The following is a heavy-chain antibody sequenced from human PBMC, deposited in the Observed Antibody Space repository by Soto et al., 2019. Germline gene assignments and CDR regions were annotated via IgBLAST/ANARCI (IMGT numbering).Heavy chain of an antibody. CDR3: ATGQQLGY. J-gene: IGHJ4*02. V-gene: IGHV3-23*01. Sequence: PGGSLRLSCAASGFTFSTYAVSWVRQAPGKGLEWVSKIIHSGDSTYYADSVKGRFTISRDNSKNTVYLQMNSLRAEDTAVYYCATGQQLGYWGQGTLVTVSS. CDR1: GFTFSTYA. D-gene: IGHD6-13*01. CDR2: IIHSGDST.